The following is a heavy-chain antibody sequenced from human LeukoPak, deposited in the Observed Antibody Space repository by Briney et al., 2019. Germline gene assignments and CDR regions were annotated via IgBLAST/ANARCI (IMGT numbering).Heavy chain of an antibody. V-gene: IGHV3-23*01. Sequence: GGSLRLSCAASGFTFSSYAMSWVRQAPGKGLEWVSAISGSGGSTYYADSVKGRFTISRANSKNPLYPQMSSLRAEDTAVYYCAKDPYYYDTSAEGYWGQGTLVTVSS. D-gene: IGHD3-22*01. CDR3: AKDPYYYDTSAEGY. CDR1: GFTFSSYA. J-gene: IGHJ4*02. CDR2: ISGSGGST.